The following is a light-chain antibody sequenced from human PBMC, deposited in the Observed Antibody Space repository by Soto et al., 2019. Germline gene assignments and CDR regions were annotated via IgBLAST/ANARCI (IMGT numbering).Light chain of an antibody. CDR3: QSYYSSLSGHV. CDR2: GNS. Sequence: QSVLTQPPSVSGAPGQRVTISCTGSSSNIGAGYDVHWYQQLPGTAPKLLIYGNSNRPSGVPDRFSGSKSGTSASLAITGLQAEDEADYYCQSYYSSLSGHVFGTGTKVTVL. V-gene: IGLV1-40*01. CDR1: SSNIGAGYD. J-gene: IGLJ1*01.